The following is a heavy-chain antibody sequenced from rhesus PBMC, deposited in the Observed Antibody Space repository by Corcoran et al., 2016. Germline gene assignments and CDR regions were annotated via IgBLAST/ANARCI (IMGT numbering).Heavy chain of an antibody. CDR2: IIPLVGIK. CDR3: ARVGYSGSWNAFSFDY. J-gene: IGHJ4*01. D-gene: IGHD6-25*01. V-gene: IGHV1-198*02. Sequence: QVQLVQSGAEVKKPGASVKVSCKASGFTFGSYAISWVRQAPGQGLEWMGVIIPLVGIKNYAEKFQGRVTISADTATSTAYMELGSLRSEDTAVYYCARVGYSGSWNAFSFDYWGQGVLVTVSS. CDR1: GFTFGSYA.